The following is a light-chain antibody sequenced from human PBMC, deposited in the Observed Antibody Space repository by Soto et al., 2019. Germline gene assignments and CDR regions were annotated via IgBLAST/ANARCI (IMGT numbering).Light chain of an antibody. Sequence: EIVLTHSPGTLSLSPWEIATLSCRASQSVGSNLAWYQHKPGQAPRLLIYGASTRATGIPARFSGSGSGTEFTLTISTLQSEDLAVYYCQQSDRWPYTFGQGTKVDIK. CDR1: QSVGSN. CDR3: QQSDRWPYT. V-gene: IGKV3-15*01. J-gene: IGKJ2*01. CDR2: GAS.